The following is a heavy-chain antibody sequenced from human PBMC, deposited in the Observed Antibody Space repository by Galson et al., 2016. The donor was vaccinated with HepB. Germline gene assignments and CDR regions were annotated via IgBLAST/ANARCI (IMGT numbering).Heavy chain of an antibody. CDR2: GNPRTGST. CDR1: GYTFINYY. Sequence: SVKVSCKASGYTFINYYMHWVRQAPGQGLEWMGIGNPRTGSTSYAQKFQNRLTITKDTSKNQVVLTMTNMDPVDSATYYCAHSLVHRMHGYYGQVAVAAFDYWGQGTLVTVSS. CDR3: AHSLVHRMHGYYGQVAVAAFDY. J-gene: IGHJ4*02. D-gene: IGHD6-19*01. V-gene: IGHV1-46*01.